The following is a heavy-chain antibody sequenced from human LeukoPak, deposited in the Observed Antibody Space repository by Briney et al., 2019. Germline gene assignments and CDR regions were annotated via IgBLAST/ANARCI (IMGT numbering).Heavy chain of an antibody. D-gene: IGHD6-19*01. CDR3: AREGPYSSGWYGDYYYYMDV. V-gene: IGHV1-69*04. CDR1: GYSFTGYY. CDR2: IIPILGIA. Sequence: GASVKVSCKASGYSFTGYYIHWVRQAPGQGLEWMGRIIPILGIANYAQKFQGRVTITADKSTSTAYMELSSLRSEDTAVYYCAREGPYSSGWYGDYYYYMDVWGKGTTVTVSS. J-gene: IGHJ6*03.